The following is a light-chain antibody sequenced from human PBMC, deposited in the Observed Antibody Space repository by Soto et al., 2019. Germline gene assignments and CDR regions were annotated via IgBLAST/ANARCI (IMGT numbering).Light chain of an antibody. CDR2: GAS. V-gene: IGKV3-20*01. J-gene: IGKJ4*01. Sequence: EILLTQSPGTLSLSPGERATLSCRASQSVTSNFLAWYQQKPGQPPRLLIYGASSRAAGIPDRFSGSGSGTDFTLTISRLEPEDFAVYYCQQYIRWPLTFGGGTKV. CDR3: QQYIRWPLT. CDR1: QSVTSNF.